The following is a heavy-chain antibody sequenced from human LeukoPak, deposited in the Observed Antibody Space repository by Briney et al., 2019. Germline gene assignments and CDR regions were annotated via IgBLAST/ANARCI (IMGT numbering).Heavy chain of an antibody. J-gene: IGHJ5*02. Sequence: PSETLSLTCTVSGRSMSSYYWGWIRQPAGKGLEWIGRIYTSGSTNYNPSLKSRVTISVDKSKNQFSLKLSSVTAADTAVYYCARDIQIGVPPPNSGFWFDPWGQGTLVTVSS. CDR1: GRSMSSYY. CDR3: ARDIQIGVPPPNSGFWFDP. CDR2: IYTSGST. V-gene: IGHV4-4*07. D-gene: IGHD2-2*01.